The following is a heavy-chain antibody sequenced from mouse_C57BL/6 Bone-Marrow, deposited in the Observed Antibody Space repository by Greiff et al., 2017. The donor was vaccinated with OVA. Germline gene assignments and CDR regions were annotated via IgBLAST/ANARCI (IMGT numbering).Heavy chain of an antibody. CDR3: ARYYGNSSAWFAD. D-gene: IGHD2-1*01. V-gene: IGHV1-69*01. Sequence: QVQLQQPGAELVMPGASVKLSCKASGYTFTSYWMHWVKQRPGQGLEWIGEIDPSDSYTNYNQKFKGKSTLTVDKSSSTAYMQLSSLTSEDAAVYYCARYYGNSSAWFADWGQGTLVTVSA. CDR1: GYTFTSYW. CDR2: IDPSDSYT. J-gene: IGHJ3*01.